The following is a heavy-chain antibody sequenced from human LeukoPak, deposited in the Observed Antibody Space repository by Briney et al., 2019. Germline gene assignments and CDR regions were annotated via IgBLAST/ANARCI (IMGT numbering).Heavy chain of an antibody. CDR3: AKDLGYCSGGSCYGDAFDI. D-gene: IGHD2-15*01. CDR1: GFTFSSYA. V-gene: IGHV3-30*04. J-gene: IGHJ3*02. CDR2: ISYDGSNK. Sequence: PGGSLRLSCAASGFTFSSYAMHWVSQAPGKGLEWVAVISYDGSNKYYADSVKGRFTISRDNSKNTLYLQMNSLRAEDTAVYYCAKDLGYCSGGSCYGDAFDIWGKGTTVTVSS.